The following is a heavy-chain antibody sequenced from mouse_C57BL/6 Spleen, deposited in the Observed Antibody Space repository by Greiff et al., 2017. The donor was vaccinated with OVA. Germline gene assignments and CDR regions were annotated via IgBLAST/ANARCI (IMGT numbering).Heavy chain of an antibody. CDR1: GYTFTSYW. Sequence: QVQLQQPGAELVKPGASVKLSCKASGYTFTSYWMQWVKQRPGQGLEWIGEIDPSDSYTNYNQKFKGKATLTVDTSSSTAYMQLSSLTSEDSAVYYCASVGSSYRYFDVWGTGTTVTVSS. CDR2: IDPSDSYT. V-gene: IGHV1-50*01. CDR3: ASVGSSYRYFDV. D-gene: IGHD1-1*01. J-gene: IGHJ1*03.